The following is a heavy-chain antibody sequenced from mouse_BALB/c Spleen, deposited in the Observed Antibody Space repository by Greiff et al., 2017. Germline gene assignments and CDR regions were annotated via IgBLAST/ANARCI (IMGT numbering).Heavy chain of an antibody. CDR3: ARQNWEGFAY. D-gene: IGHD4-1*01. J-gene: IGHJ3*01. CDR2: INPSTGYT. Sequence: QVQLKESGAELAKPGASVKMSCKASGYTFTSYWMHWVKQRPGQGLEWIGYINPSTGYTEYNQKFKDKATLTADKSSSTAYMQLSSLTSEDSAVYYCARQNWEGFAYWGQGTLVTVSA. V-gene: IGHV1-7*01. CDR1: GYTFTSYW.